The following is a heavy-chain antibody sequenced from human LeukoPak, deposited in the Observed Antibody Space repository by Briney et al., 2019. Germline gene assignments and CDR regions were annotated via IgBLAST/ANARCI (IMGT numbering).Heavy chain of an antibody. Sequence: ASVKVSCKVSGYTLTELSMHWVRQAPGKGLEWMGGFDPEDGETIYAQKFQGRVTMTRDTSISTAYMELSRLRSDDTAVYYCARGYDSWSGYYRFDYWGQGTLVTVSS. CDR3: ARGYDSWSGYYRFDY. CDR1: GYTLTELS. J-gene: IGHJ4*02. D-gene: IGHD3-3*01. CDR2: FDPEDGET. V-gene: IGHV1-24*01.